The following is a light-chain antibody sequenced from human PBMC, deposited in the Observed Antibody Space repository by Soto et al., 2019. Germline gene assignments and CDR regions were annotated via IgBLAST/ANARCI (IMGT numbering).Light chain of an antibody. Sequence: EIVLTQSPGTLSVSPGERATLSCRASQSVSSKLAWYQQKPGQAPRLLFYGASTGATGIPARFSGSGSETEFTLSISSLQSEDFAVYYCQQYNNWPGTFGQGDQGGYQ. CDR2: GAS. CDR3: QQYNNWPGT. J-gene: IGKJ1*01. CDR1: QSVSSK. V-gene: IGKV3-15*01.